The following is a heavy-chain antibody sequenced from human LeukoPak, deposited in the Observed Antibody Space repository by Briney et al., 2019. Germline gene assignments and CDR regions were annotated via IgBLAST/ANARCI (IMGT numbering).Heavy chain of an antibody. CDR2: IYHSGST. CDR1: GYSISSGYY. D-gene: IGHD2-2*01. Sequence: SETLSLTCAVSGYSISSGYYWGWIRQPPGKGLEWIGSIYHSGSTNYNPSLKSRVTISVDTSKNQFSLKLSSVTAADTAVYYCARQAIVVVPAAYDYWGQGTLVTVSS. J-gene: IGHJ4*02. CDR3: ARQAIVVVPAAYDY. V-gene: IGHV4-38-2*01.